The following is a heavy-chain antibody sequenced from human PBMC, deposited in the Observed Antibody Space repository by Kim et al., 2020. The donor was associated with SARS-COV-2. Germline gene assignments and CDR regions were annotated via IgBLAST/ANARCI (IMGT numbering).Heavy chain of an antibody. CDR1: GFTFSSYD. D-gene: IGHD3-22*01. Sequence: GGSLRLSCAASGFTFSSYDMHWVRQATGKGLEWVSAIGTAGDTYYPGSVKGRFTISRENAKNSLYLQMNSLRAGDTAVYYCARGPDYYDSSGYYDAFDIWGQGTMVTVSS. CDR2: IGTAGDT. J-gene: IGHJ3*02. V-gene: IGHV3-13*01. CDR3: ARGPDYYDSSGYYDAFDI.